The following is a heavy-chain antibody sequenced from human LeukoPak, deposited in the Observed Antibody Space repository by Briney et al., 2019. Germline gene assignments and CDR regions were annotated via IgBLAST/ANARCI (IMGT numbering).Heavy chain of an antibody. V-gene: IGHV1-69*01. Sequence: GASVKVSCKPSRGTFSSYAISWVRPAPGRGLEWMGGVIPIFGTANYAQKFQGRVTITADESTSTAYMELSSLRSEDTAVYYCARLSTSPAIAYYYYYMDVWGKGTTVTVSS. D-gene: IGHD2-2*01. CDR3: ARLSTSPAIAYYYYYMDV. J-gene: IGHJ6*03. CDR1: RGTFSSYA. CDR2: VIPIFGTA.